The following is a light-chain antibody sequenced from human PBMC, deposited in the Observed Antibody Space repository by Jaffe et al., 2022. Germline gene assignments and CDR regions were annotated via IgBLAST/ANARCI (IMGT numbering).Light chain of an antibody. CDR1: QGISSY. CDR2: RAS. Sequence: DIQLTQSPSFLSASVGDRLTITCRASQGISSYLTWYQQKAGKAPKLLINRASTLQSGVPSRFSGSGSGTEFTLTISSLQPEDFATYYCQQVNSYPLTFGPGTKVDIK. CDR3: QQVNSYPLT. J-gene: IGKJ3*01. V-gene: IGKV1-9*01.